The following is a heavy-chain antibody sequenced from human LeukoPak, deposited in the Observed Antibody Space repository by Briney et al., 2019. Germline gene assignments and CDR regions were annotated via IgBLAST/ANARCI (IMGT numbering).Heavy chain of an antibody. CDR3: TSSSLAVSAGGVGDY. J-gene: IGHJ4*02. Sequence: PGGSLKLSCAASGFTFSGSAMHWVRKASGKGLEWVGRVRSKANSYATAYAASVKGRFTISRDDSKNTAYLQMNSLKTEDTAVYYCTSSSLAVSAGGVGDYWGQGTLVTVSS. CDR1: GFTFSGSA. D-gene: IGHD6-6*01. CDR2: VRSKANSYAT. V-gene: IGHV3-73*01.